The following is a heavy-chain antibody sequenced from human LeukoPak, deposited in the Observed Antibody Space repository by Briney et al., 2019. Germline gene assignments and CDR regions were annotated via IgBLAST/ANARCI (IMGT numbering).Heavy chain of an antibody. Sequence: PSETLSLTCTVSGDSISSYYWSRIRQPAGKGLEWIGRMYTSGSTNYNPSLKSRVTMSVDTSKNQFSLKLSSVTAADTAVYYCASDSYYWGQGTLVTVSS. CDR3: ASDSYY. CDR2: MYTSGST. V-gene: IGHV4-4*07. J-gene: IGHJ4*02. CDR1: GDSISSYY.